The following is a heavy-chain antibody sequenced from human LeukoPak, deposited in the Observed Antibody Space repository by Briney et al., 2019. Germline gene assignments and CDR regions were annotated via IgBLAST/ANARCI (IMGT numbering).Heavy chain of an antibody. D-gene: IGHD1-26*01. CDR2: ISYDGSNK. CDR1: VFDFSSYA. J-gene: IGHJ4*02. Sequence: GGSVILSCAASVFDFSSYAMHWVRQAPGKGLEWVAVISYDGSNKYYADSVKGRFTISRDNSKNTLYLQMNSLRAEDTAVYYCARPQGSYLLFDYWGQGTLVTVSS. V-gene: IGHV3-30-3*01. CDR3: ARPQGSYLLFDY.